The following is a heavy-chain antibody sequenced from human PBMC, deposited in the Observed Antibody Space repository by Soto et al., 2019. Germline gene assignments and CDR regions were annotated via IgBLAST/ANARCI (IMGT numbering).Heavy chain of an antibody. V-gene: IGHV1-3*01. CDR1: GYTFTSYA. D-gene: IGHD2-15*01. J-gene: IGHJ6*03. Sequence: GASVKVSCKASGYTFTSYAMHWVRQAPGQRLEWMGWINAGNGNTKYSQKFQGRVTITRDTSASTAYMELSSLRSEDTAVYYCARDLGYCSGGSCYYYMDVWGKGTTVTVSS. CDR2: INAGNGNT. CDR3: ARDLGYCSGGSCYYYMDV.